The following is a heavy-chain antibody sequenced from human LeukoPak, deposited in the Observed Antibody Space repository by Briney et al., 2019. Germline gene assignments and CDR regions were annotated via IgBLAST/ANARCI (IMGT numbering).Heavy chain of an antibody. J-gene: IGHJ4*02. Sequence: GGSLTLSCAASGFTFSSYAMSWVRQAPGKGLEWVSAISGSGGSTYYADSVKGRFTISRDNAKNSLYLQMNSLRAEDTAVYYCARLTAAGFDYWGQGTLVTVSS. CDR2: ISGSGGST. D-gene: IGHD6-13*01. V-gene: IGHV3-23*01. CDR3: ARLTAAGFDY. CDR1: GFTFSSYA.